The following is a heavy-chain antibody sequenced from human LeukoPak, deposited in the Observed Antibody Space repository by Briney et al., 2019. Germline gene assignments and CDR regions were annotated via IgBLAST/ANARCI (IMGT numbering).Heavy chain of an antibody. CDR2: IFYSGST. J-gene: IGHJ1*01. V-gene: IGHV4-30-4*01. CDR3: ARVREDCGGDCSEYFQH. Sequence: PSETLSLTCTVSGGSISSGDYYWSWIRQPPGKGLEWIGYIFYSGSTYYNPSLKSRVTISVDTSKNQFSLKLSSVTAADTAVYYCARVREDCGGDCSEYFQHWGQGTLVTVSS. CDR1: GGSISSGDYY. D-gene: IGHD2-21*02.